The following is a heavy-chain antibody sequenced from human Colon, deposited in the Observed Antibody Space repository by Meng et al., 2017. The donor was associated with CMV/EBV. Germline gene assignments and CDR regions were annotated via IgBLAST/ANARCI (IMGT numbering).Heavy chain of an antibody. D-gene: IGHD2-2*01. CDR1: GFTFTSSA. CDR3: AAEGRRYCSSTSCYLDQIAAAGGNQLFYYYGMDV. CDR2: IVVGSGNT. V-gene: IGHV1-58*01. Sequence: SVKVSCKASGFTFTSSAVQWVRQARGQRLEWIGWIVVGSGNTNYAQKFQERVTITRDMSTSTAYMELSSLRSEDTAVYYCAAEGRRYCSSTSCYLDQIAAAGGNQLFYYYGMDVWGQGTTVTVSS. J-gene: IGHJ6*02.